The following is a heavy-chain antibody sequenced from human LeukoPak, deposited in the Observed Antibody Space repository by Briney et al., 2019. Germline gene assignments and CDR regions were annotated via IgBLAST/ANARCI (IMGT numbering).Heavy chain of an antibody. CDR3: ARDSRAYCGGDCYSPFDY. D-gene: IGHD2-21*02. CDR2: ISSGGSAM. V-gene: IGHV3-48*03. J-gene: IGHJ4*02. CDR1: GFTFSSYE. Sequence: PGGSLRLSCAASGFTFSSYEMNWVRQAPGKGLEWLSYISSGGSAMYYADSVKGRFTISRDNTKNSLYLQMNSLRAEDTAVYYCARDSRAYCGGDCYSPFDYWGQGTLVTVSS.